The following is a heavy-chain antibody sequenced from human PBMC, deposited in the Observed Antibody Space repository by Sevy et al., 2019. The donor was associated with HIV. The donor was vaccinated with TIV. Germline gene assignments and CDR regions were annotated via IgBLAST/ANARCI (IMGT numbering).Heavy chain of an antibody. CDR3: ARGPGELTFDY. V-gene: IGHV3-48*01. CDR2: ISSSSSTI. Sequence: GGSLRLSCAASGFTFSSYSMNWVRQAPGKGLEWVSYISSSSSTIYYADSVKGRFTISGDNAKNSLYLQMNSLRAEDTAVYYCARGPGELTFDYWGQGTLVTVSS. J-gene: IGHJ4*02. CDR1: GFTFSSYS. D-gene: IGHD1-7*01.